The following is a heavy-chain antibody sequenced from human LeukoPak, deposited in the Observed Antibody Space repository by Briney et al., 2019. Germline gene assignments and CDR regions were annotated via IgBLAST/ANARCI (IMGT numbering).Heavy chain of an antibody. CDR1: GYTFTGYY. V-gene: IGHV1-2*02. Sequence: ASVKVSCKASGYTFTGYYMHWVRQAPGQGLEWMGWINPNSGGTNYAQKFQGRVTMTRDTSISTAYMELSRLRSDDTAVYYCAREGITMVLGVIITDAFDIWGQGTMVTVSS. J-gene: IGHJ3*02. CDR3: AREGITMVLGVIITDAFDI. D-gene: IGHD3-10*01. CDR2: INPNSGGT.